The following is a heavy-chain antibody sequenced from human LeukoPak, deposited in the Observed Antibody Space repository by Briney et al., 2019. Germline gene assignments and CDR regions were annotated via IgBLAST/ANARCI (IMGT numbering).Heavy chain of an antibody. CDR1: GGSFSGHY. Sequence: SETLSLTCAVYGGSFSGHYWSWIRQPPGKGLEWIGEINHSGSTNYNPSLKSRVTISVDTSKNQFSLKLSSVTAADTAVYYCARRLYSSGWYWFDPWGQGTLVTVSS. D-gene: IGHD6-19*01. J-gene: IGHJ5*02. V-gene: IGHV4-34*01. CDR3: ARRLYSSGWYWFDP. CDR2: INHSGST.